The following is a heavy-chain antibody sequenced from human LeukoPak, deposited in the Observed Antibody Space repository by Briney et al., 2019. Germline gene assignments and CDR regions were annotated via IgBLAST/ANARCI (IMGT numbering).Heavy chain of an antibody. CDR2: INSDGSST. J-gene: IGHJ4*02. D-gene: IGHD3-16*01. CDR1: GFTFSDAW. V-gene: IGHV3-74*01. CDR3: ARVRGTYFDY. Sequence: GGSLRLSCEGSGFTFSDAWMNWVRQAPGKGLVWVSRINSDGSSTSYADSVKGRFTISRDNAKNTLYLQMNSLRAEDTAVYYCARVRGTYFDYWGQGTLVTVSS.